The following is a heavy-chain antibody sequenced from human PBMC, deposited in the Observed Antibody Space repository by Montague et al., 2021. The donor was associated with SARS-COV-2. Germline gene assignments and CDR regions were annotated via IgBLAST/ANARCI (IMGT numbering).Heavy chain of an antibody. V-gene: IGHV4-59*01. Sequence: SETLSLTCTVSGGSITSYYWSWIRQPPGKGLEYIGYIYYSGSTNYSPSLKSRVTMSVDTSKNQFSLKLSSVTAADTAVYYCARGDGHYYGSGTYPYYWGQGTLVTASS. D-gene: IGHD3-10*01. J-gene: IGHJ4*02. CDR3: ARGDGHYYGSGTYPYY. CDR1: GGSITSYY. CDR2: IYYSGST.